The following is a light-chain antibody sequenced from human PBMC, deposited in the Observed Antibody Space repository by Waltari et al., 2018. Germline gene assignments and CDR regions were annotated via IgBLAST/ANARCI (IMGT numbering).Light chain of an antibody. CDR2: EDR. J-gene: IGLJ3*02. V-gene: IGLV2-23*01. Sequence: QSALTQPASVSGSPGQSITLSCIGTSSDVGGYSLASWYQQHPGKAPNLMIYEDRKRPAGVSNRLSGFKTGNTASLTISGLQAEYEADYYCCSYVRNVTWVFGGGTKLTVL. CDR1: SSDVGGYSL. CDR3: CSYVRNVTWV.